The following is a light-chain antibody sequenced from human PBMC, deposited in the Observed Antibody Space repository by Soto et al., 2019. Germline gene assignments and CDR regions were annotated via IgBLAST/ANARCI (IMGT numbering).Light chain of an antibody. J-gene: IGLJ2*01. CDR1: SGHSSYA. CDR3: PNWGPGLRGV. V-gene: IGLV4-69*01. Sequence: QPVLTQSPSASASLGASVKLTCTLSSGHSSYAIAWHQQQPEKGPRYLMKLNSDGSHSKGDGIPDRFSGSSSGAERYLTIPRPPSEDEADYYCPNWGPGLRGVFGGGTKLTVL. CDR2: LNSDGSH.